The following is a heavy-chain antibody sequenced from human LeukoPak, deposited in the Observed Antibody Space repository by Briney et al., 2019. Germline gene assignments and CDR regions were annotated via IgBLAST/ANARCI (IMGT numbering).Heavy chain of an antibody. V-gene: IGHV1-18*01. CDR1: GYTFTSYG. CDR3: ARDRENVLFDY. Sequence: ASVKVSCKASGYTFTSYGISWVRQAPGQGLKWMGWISAYNGNTNYAQKLQGRVTMTTDTSTSTAYMELRSLRSDDAAVYYCARDRENVLFDYWGQGTLVTVSS. D-gene: IGHD3-10*01. J-gene: IGHJ4*02. CDR2: ISAYNGNT.